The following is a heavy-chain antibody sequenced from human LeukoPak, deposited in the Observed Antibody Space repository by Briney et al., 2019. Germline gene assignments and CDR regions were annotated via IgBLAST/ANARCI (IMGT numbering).Heavy chain of an antibody. D-gene: IGHD5-12*01. Sequence: SETLSLTCTVSGYSISSGFYWGWIRQPPGKGPEWIRNIHHSGSTYYNPSLKSRVTISVDTSKNQFSLKLSSVTAADTAVYYCARGGWLLGPDYWGQGTLVTVSS. V-gene: IGHV4-38-2*02. CDR1: GYSISSGFY. CDR2: IHHSGST. CDR3: ARGGWLLGPDY. J-gene: IGHJ4*02.